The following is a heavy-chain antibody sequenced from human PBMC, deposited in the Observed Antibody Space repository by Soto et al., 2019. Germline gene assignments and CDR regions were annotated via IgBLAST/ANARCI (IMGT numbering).Heavy chain of an antibody. V-gene: IGHV1-69*02. CDR1: GGTFSSYT. CDR2: IIPILGIA. J-gene: IGHJ6*02. CDR3: ASLMSSGYYYGMDV. Sequence: QVQLVQSGAEVKKPGSSVKVSCKASGGTFSSYTISWVRQAPGQGLEWMGRIIPILGIANYAQKFQGRVTITADKSTSTAYMELSSLRAEYTAVYYCASLMSSGYYYGMDVWGQGTTVTASS. D-gene: IGHD3-10*01.